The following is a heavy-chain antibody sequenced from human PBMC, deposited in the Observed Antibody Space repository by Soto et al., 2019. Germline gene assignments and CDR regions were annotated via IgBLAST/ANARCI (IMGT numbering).Heavy chain of an antibody. CDR1: GGSFSGYY. D-gene: IGHD1-7*01. V-gene: IGHV4-34*01. CDR3: ARGGGITGTTYYYYGMDV. J-gene: IGHJ6*02. Sequence: QVQLQQWGAGLLKPSETLSLTCAVYGGSFSGYYWSWIRQPPGKGLEWIGEINHSGSTNYNPSLTSRVNISVDTFKNQFSLKMSSVTGADTAVYYCARGGGITGTTYYYYGMDVWGQGTTVTVSS. CDR2: INHSGST.